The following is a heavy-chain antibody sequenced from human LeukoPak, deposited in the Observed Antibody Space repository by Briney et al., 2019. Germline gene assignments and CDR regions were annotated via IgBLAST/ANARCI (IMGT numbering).Heavy chain of an antibody. CDR1: GGSFSGYY. CDR3: ARGYNWFDP. Sequence: SETLSLTCAVYGGSFSGYYWSWIRQPPGKGLEWIGEINHSGSTNYNPSLKSRVTISVDTSKNQFSLKLSSVTAADTAVYYRARGYNWFDPWGQGTLVTVSS. V-gene: IGHV4-34*01. J-gene: IGHJ5*02. CDR2: INHSGST.